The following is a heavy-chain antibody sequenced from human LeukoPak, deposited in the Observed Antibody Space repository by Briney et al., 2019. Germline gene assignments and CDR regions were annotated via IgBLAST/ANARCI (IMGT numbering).Heavy chain of an antibody. CDR1: GFTFSSYS. V-gene: IGHV3-48*01. J-gene: IGHJ4*02. Sequence: GGTLRLSCAASGFTFSSYSMNWVRQAPGKGLEWVSYISSSSSTIYYADSVKGRFTISRDNAKNSLYLQMNSLRAEDTAVYYCARATGYCSSTSCSLYYFDYWGQGTLVTVSS. CDR2: ISSSSSTI. CDR3: ARATGYCSSTSCSLYYFDY. D-gene: IGHD2-2*01.